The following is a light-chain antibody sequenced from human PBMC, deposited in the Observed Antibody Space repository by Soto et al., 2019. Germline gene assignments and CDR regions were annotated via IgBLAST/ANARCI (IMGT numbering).Light chain of an antibody. CDR2: GNS. J-gene: IGLJ3*02. V-gene: IGLV1-40*01. CDR3: QSYDSSLSGWV. CDR1: SSNIGAGYD. Sequence: QSVLTQPPSVSGAPGQRVTISCTGSSSNIGAGYDVHWYQQLPGTAPKLLIYGNSNRPSGVPDRFSGAKSGTSASLAIAGLQADDVSDYFCQSYDSSLSGWVFGGGTKLTVL.